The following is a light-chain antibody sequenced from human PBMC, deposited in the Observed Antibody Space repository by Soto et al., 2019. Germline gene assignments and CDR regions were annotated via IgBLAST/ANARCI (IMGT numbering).Light chain of an antibody. CDR2: GAS. V-gene: IGKV3-20*01. CDR3: QQYAGLPRT. J-gene: IGKJ1*01. CDR1: QSVSSGY. Sequence: EIVLTQSPGTLSLSPGERATLSCRASQSVSSGYLAWYQQKPGQAPRLLIYGASSRATGIPDRFSGSGSGTDFTLTISRLEPEDFAVYYCQQYAGLPRTFGQGTKVEIK.